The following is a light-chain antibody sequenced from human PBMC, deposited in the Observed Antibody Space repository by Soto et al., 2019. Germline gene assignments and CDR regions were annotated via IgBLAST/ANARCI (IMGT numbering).Light chain of an antibody. CDR3: QSNDSSLSVV. Sequence: QAVVTQPPSVSGAPGQRVTISCTGSSSNIGAGYAVHWYQQLPGTAPKLLIYGNSNRPSGVPDRFSGSKSGTSASLAITGLQAEDEADYYCQSNDSSLSVVFGGGTKLTVL. J-gene: IGLJ2*01. CDR1: SSNIGAGYA. CDR2: GNS. V-gene: IGLV1-40*01.